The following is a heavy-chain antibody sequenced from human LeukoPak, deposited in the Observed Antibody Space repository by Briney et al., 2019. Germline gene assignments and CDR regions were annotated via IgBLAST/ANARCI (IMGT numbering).Heavy chain of an antibody. CDR2: INTNTGNP. CDR3: ARSAHYYDSSGYPPPPAYFDY. Sequence: ASVKVSCKASGYTFTSYAMNWVRQAPGQGLEWMGWINTNTGNPTYAQGFTGRFVFSLDTSVSTAYLQISSLKAEDTAVYYCARSAHYYDSSGYPPPPAYFDYWGQGTLVTVSS. D-gene: IGHD3-22*01. J-gene: IGHJ4*02. CDR1: GYTFTSYA. V-gene: IGHV7-4-1*02.